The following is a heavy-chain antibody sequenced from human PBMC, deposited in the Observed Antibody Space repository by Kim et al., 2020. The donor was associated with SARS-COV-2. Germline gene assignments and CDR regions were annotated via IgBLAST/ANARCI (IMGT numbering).Heavy chain of an antibody. CDR3: ARGGCRSNSCYAYYYYGMDV. V-gene: IGHV3-33*01. Sequence: GGSLRLSCAASGFTFSSYGMHWVRQAPGKGLEWVAVICYDGSNKYYADSVKGRFTISRDNSKNTLYLQMNSLRAEDTAVYYCARGGCRSNSCYAYYYYGMDVWGQGTTVTVSS. CDR1: GFTFSSYG. D-gene: IGHD2-2*01. CDR2: ICYDGSNK. J-gene: IGHJ6*02.